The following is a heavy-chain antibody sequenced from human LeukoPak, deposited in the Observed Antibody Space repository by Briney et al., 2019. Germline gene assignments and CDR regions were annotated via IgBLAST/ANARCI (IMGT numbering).Heavy chain of an antibody. CDR1: GGSISSSSYY. V-gene: IGHV4-39*01. Sequence: SETLSLTCTVSGGSISSSSYYWGWIRQPPGKGLEWIGSIYYSGSTYYNPSLKSRVTISVDTSKNQFSPKLSSVTAADTAVYYCARRAPPPRVWFDPWGQGTLVTVSS. J-gene: IGHJ5*02. CDR3: ARRAPPPRVWFDP. CDR2: IYYSGST.